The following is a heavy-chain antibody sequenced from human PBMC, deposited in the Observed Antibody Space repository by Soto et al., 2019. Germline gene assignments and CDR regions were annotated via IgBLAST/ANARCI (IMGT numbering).Heavy chain of an antibody. CDR3: AHRSCTSADGYPNPYLDY. CDR2: IYWDGDE. Sequence: QITLKESGPTLVKPTQTLTLTCTFSGFSLSTSAEGVGWIRQPPGKALEWLALIYWDGDEHYSPSPKSRLTITKDTSKNQVVLTMTNMDPADTATYSCAHRSCTSADGYPNPYLDYWGQGILVTVSS. V-gene: IGHV2-5*02. J-gene: IGHJ4*02. CDR1: GFSLSTSAEG. D-gene: IGHD2-8*02.